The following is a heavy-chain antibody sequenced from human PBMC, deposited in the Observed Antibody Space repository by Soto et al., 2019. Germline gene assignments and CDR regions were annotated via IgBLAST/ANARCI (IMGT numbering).Heavy chain of an antibody. J-gene: IGHJ4*02. CDR3: ARGGPTPDDY. CDR1: GFTFSSYA. CDR2: ISYDGSNK. V-gene: IGHV3-30-3*01. Sequence: QVQLVESGGGVVQPGRSLRLSCAASGFTFSSYAMHWVRQDPGKGLEWVAVISYDGSNKYYADSVKGRFTISRDNSKNTLYLQMNSLRAEDTAVYYCARGGPTPDDYWGQGTLVTFAS.